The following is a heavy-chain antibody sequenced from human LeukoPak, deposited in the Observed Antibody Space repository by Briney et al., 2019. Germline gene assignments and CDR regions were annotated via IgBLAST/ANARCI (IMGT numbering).Heavy chain of an antibody. J-gene: IGHJ4*02. V-gene: IGHV4-59*01. CDR3: ARGTSSGWYGFDS. CDR2: IYYSGTT. CDR1: GGSISNYY. D-gene: IGHD6-19*01. Sequence: PSETLSLTCGVSGGSISNYYWSWIRQPPGKGLEWIGYIYYSGTTNYNPSLKSRVTISVDTSKNQFSLNLNSVTAADTAVYYCARGTSSGWYGFDSWGQGTLVTVSS.